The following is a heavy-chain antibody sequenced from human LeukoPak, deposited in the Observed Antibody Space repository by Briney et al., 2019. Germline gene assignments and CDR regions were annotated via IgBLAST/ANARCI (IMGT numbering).Heavy chain of an antibody. CDR2: ISGSGGST. Sequence: HAGGSLRLSCAASGFTFSSYAMSWARQAPGKGLEWVSAISGSGGSTYYADSVKGRFTISRDNSKNTLYLQMNSLRAEDTAVYYCAKAPPNVLLWFGELLSVFDYWGQGTLVTVSS. CDR1: GFTFSSYA. CDR3: AKAPPNVLLWFGELLSVFDY. D-gene: IGHD3-10*01. V-gene: IGHV3-23*01. J-gene: IGHJ4*02.